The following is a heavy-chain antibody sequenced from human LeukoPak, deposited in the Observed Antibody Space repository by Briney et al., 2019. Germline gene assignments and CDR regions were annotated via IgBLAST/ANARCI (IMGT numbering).Heavy chain of an antibody. V-gene: IGHV4-38-2*01. CDR3: ARQGGHNNFDY. CDR1: GYSISSGYY. J-gene: IGHJ4*02. D-gene: IGHD3-16*01. CDR2: ISHGGNT. Sequence: PSETLSLICAVSGYSISSGYYWGWIRQPPGKGLEWIGSISHGGNTYYNPSLKSRVTISLDISKNLLSLKLSSVTAADTAVYYCARQGGHNNFDYWGQGTLVTVSS.